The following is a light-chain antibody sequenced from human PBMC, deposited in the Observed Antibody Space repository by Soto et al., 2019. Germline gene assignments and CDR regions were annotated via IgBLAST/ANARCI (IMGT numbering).Light chain of an antibody. Sequence: DVVLTQSPDSLAVSLGERATIICKSSQSVLYSSNNKNHLAWYQQKPGQPPRLLIYWASTRKSGVPDRFSGSGSGTVFTLTISSLQAEDVAVYYCQQYYTTPLTFGGGTKVDIK. CDR3: QQYYTTPLT. V-gene: IGKV4-1*01. CDR2: WAS. CDR1: QSVLYSSNNKNH. J-gene: IGKJ4*01.